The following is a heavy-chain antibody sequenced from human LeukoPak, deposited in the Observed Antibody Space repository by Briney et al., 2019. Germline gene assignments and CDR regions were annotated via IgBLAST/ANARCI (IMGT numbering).Heavy chain of an antibody. V-gene: IGHV4-59*08. CDR1: GGSISSYY. CDR2: IYYSGST. J-gene: IGHJ4*02. CDR3: ARHWGTSSWYVDY. Sequence: PSETLSLTCTVSGGSISSYYWSWLRQPPGKGLEWIGYIYYSGSTNYNPSLKSRVTISVDTSKNQVSLKLSSVTAADTAVYYCARHWGTSSWYVDYWGQGTLVTVSS. D-gene: IGHD6-13*01.